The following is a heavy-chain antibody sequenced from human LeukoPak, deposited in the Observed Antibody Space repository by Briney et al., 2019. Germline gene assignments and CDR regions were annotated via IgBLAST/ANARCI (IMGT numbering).Heavy chain of an antibody. CDR2: IYSGGST. V-gene: IGHV3-66*01. D-gene: IGHD4-17*01. CDR1: GFPFSTYA. CDR3: ARETSNYGDYDGMDV. Sequence: GGSLRLSCEAPGFPFSTYAMSWVRQAPGKGLEWVSVIYSGGSTYYADSVKGRFTISRDNSKNTLYLQMDSLRAEDTAVYYCARETSNYGDYDGMDVWGQGTTVTVSS. J-gene: IGHJ6*02.